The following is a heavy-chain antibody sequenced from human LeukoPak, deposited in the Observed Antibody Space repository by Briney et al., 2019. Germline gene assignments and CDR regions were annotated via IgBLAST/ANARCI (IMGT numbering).Heavy chain of an antibody. CDR1: GFTFASHA. Sequence: GGSLRLSCAASGFTFASHAMRWVRQAPGKGLEWVSGISGSGDDTFYADSVRGRFTISRANSENTMFLQMDSLRAEDTALYYCAKDPYHGYSSGWFDYWGQGTLVTVSS. V-gene: IGHV3-23*01. CDR3: AKDPYHGYSSGWFDY. D-gene: IGHD6-19*01. CDR2: ISGSGDDT. J-gene: IGHJ4*02.